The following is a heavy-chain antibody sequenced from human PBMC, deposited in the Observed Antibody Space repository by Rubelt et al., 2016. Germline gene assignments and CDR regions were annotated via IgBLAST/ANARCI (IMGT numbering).Heavy chain of an antibody. CDR2: IDHNGGG. CDR3: ARGHSPVFALPLRPAWFDP. Sequence: HVRLHQWGAGLLKPSETLFLSCAVYDESFTDFQWTWIRQSPVKGLEWMGAIDHNGGGNYNPSPKGPVPISVDASHSQFFLNLTSVTDADTAVYYWARGHSPVFALPLRPAWFDPWGQGTRVTVSS. CDR1: DESFTDFQ. V-gene: IGHV4-34*01. J-gene: IGHJ5*02. D-gene: IGHD2-15*01.